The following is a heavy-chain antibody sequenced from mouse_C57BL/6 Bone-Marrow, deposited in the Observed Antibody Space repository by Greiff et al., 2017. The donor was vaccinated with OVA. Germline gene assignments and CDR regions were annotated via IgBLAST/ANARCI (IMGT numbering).Heavy chain of an antibody. Sequence: VQLQQPGAELVKPGASVKMSCKASGYTFTSYWITWVKQRPGQGLEWIGDIYPGSGSTNYNEKFKSKATLTVDTSSSTAYMQLSSLTSEDSAVYYCAREEGQRRPFAYWGQGTLVTVSA. CDR3: AREEGQRRPFAY. J-gene: IGHJ3*01. CDR2: IYPGSGST. D-gene: IGHD3-2*02. CDR1: GYTFTSYW. V-gene: IGHV1-55*01.